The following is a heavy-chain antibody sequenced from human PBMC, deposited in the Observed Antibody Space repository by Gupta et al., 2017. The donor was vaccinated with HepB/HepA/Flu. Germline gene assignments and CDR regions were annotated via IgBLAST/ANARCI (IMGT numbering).Heavy chain of an antibody. CDR2: IYYSGNT. J-gene: IGHJ4*02. Sequence: QFQLHDSGPGLVGPSQTLSPTCTVSGACIDRGVHYWSWIRQRPGQGLEWIGYIYYSGNTKFTPSLKSRIRMSVDTSKNQFSLKLTSVTVEDTAVYYCAREFPSIGGYFDFWGQGVLVTVTT. CDR1: GACIDRGVHY. CDR3: AREFPSIGGYFDF. D-gene: IGHD2-21*01. V-gene: IGHV4-30-4*08.